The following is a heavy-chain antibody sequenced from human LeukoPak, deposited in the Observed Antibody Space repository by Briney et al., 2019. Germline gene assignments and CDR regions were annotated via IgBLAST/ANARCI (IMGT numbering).Heavy chain of an antibody. J-gene: IGHJ4*02. D-gene: IGHD3-10*02. CDR2: IYYSGST. V-gene: IGHV4-61*05. CDR3: ASRGVVRGISYYFDY. Sequence: PSETLSLTCTVSGGSISSSSYYWGWIRQPPGKGLEWIGYIYYSGSTNYNPSLKSRVTISVDTSKNQFSLKLSSVTAADTAVYFCASRGVVRGISYYFDYWGRGALVTVSS. CDR1: GGSISSSSYY.